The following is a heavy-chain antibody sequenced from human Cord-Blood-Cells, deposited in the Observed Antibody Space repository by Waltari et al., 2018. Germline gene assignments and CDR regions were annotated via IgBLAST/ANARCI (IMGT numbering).Heavy chain of an antibody. CDR3: ARKVRESYFDY. CDR2: INAGNGNT. D-gene: IGHD3-10*01. CDR1: GYTFTSYA. Sequence: QVQLVQSGAELNKPGASVKVSCKASGYTFTSYAMHWVRQAPGQRLEWMGWINAGNGNTKYSQKFQGRVTITRETSASTAYMELSSLGSEDTAVYYCARKVRESYFDYWGQGTLVTVSS. J-gene: IGHJ4*02. V-gene: IGHV1-3*01.